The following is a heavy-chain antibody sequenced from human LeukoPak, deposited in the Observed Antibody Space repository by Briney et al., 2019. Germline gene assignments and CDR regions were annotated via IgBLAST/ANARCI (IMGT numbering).Heavy chain of an antibody. J-gene: IGHJ5*02. CDR2: IYYSGST. Sequence: SETLSLTCTASGGSISSSSYYWGWIRQPPGKGLEWIGSIYYSGSTNYNPSLKSRVTISVDTSKNQFSLKLSSVTAADTAVYYCAREATVTTDWFDPWGQGTLVTVSS. CDR1: GGSISSSSYY. CDR3: AREATVTTDWFDP. D-gene: IGHD4-17*01. V-gene: IGHV4-39*07.